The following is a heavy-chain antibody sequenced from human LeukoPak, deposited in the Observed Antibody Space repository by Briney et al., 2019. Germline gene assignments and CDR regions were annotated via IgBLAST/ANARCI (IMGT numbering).Heavy chain of an antibody. J-gene: IGHJ6*02. V-gene: IGHV4-59*08. CDR1: GGSISSYY. CDR3: ARQKPGIAVAGTRIYGMDV. D-gene: IGHD6-19*01. CDR2: IYYSGST. Sequence: SETLSLTGTVSGGSISSYYWSWIRQPPGKGLEWIGYIYYSGSTNYNPSLKSRVTISVDTSKNQFSLKLSSVTAADTAVYYCARQKPGIAVAGTRIYGMDVWGQGTTVTVSS.